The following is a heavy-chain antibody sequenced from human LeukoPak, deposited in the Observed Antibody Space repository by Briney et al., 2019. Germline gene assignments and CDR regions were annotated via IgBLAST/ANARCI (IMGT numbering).Heavy chain of an antibody. CDR3: ARAPAGRGYYYYYGMDV. Sequence: SETLSPTCTVSGGSISSYYWSWIGQPRGKGLEWIGYIYYSGSTNYNPSLKSRVTISVDTSKNQFSLKLSSVTAADTAVYYCARAPAGRGYYYYYGMDVWGQRTTVTVSS. V-gene: IGHV4-59*01. CDR1: GGSISSYY. J-gene: IGHJ6*02. D-gene: IGHD2-2*01. CDR2: IYYSGST.